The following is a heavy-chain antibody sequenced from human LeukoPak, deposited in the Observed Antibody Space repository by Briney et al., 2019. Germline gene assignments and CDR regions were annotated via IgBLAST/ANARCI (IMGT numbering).Heavy chain of an antibody. V-gene: IGHV3-23*01. D-gene: IGHD6-13*01. CDR2: ISGSGGST. CDR1: GFTFSSYG. J-gene: IGHJ5*02. CDR3: VKDSDELIAAVYNWFDP. Sequence: GGSLRLSCAASGFTFSSYGMSWVRQAPEEGLEWVSGISGSGGSTYYADSVKGRFTISRDNFKDTLYLQMNSLRAEDTAVYYCVKDSDELIAAVYNWFDPWGQGTQVTVSS.